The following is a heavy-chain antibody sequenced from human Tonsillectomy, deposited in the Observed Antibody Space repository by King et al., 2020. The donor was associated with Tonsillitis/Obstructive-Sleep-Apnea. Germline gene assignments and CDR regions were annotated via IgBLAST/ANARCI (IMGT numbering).Heavy chain of an antibody. CDR3: TTSGRAFRSTWPEGGFRH. V-gene: IGHV5-51*01. J-gene: IGHJ1*01. CDR2: IVLGVSES. D-gene: IGHD3-16*01. Sequence: QLVQSGAELKKPGESLKVSCKVSGDSFSNDWICWGREKPGKGLELMGIIVLGVSESVYRPSFNGQGTIAADMSMDTAYQQWSSLKASDTAIYYCTTSGRAFRSTWPEGGFRHWGQGTLVSVSS. CDR1: GDSFSNDW.